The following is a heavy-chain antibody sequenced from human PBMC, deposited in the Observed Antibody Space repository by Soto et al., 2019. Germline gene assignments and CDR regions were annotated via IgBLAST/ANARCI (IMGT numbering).Heavy chain of an antibody. CDR1: GFTFDNCG. J-gene: IGHJ5*02. CDR2: ISWDSGTI. D-gene: IGHD1-1*01. Sequence: QLGGSLRLSCAASGFTFDNCGMHWVRQAPGKGLEWVSGISWDSGTIGYADSVKGRFTISRDDAKNSLYLQMNSLRREDTALYYCVQGRYPTMATPLDHWGQGTLVTVSS. V-gene: IGHV3-9*01. CDR3: VQGRYPTMATPLDH.